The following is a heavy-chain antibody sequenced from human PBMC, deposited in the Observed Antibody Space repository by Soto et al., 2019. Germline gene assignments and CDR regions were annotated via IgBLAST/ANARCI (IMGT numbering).Heavy chain of an antibody. CDR1: GYTFIDYS. CDR3: AREGLTSGYTFAY. V-gene: IGHV1-18*04. Sequence: QVQLVQSGTEVRMPGTSVKVSCKTSGYTFIDYSITWVRQAPGQGLEWMGWISASNGNTEFAQKLQGRVSMTTDTSTDTAYMELRSLRSDDTAIYYCAREGLTSGYTFAYWGQGTLVTVSS. CDR2: ISASNGNT. J-gene: IGHJ4*02. D-gene: IGHD2-2*02.